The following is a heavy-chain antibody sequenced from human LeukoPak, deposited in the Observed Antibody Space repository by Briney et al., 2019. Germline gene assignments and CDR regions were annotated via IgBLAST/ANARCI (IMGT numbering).Heavy chain of an antibody. CDR3: ARDGSPYSSGWSIFDY. D-gene: IGHD6-19*01. J-gene: IGHJ4*02. V-gene: IGHV3-21*01. Sequence: GGSLRLSCAASGFTFSSYSMNWGRQAPGQGLGWVSSISSSSSYISYADSVKGRFTISRDNAKNSLYLQVNSLSAEDTAVYYCARDGSPYSSGWSIFDYWGQGTLVTVSS. CDR1: GFTFSSYS. CDR2: ISSSSSYI.